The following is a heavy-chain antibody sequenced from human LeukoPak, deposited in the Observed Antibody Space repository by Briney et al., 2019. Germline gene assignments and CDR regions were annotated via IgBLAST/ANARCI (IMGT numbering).Heavy chain of an antibody. CDR3: ARHLWDWNYCFDY. V-gene: IGHV4-34*01. D-gene: IGHD1-7*01. Sequence: SETLSLTCAVYGGSFSGYYWSWIRQPPGKGLEWIGEINHSGSTNYNPSLKSRVTISVDTSKNQFSLKLSSVIAADTAVYYCARHLWDWNYCFDYWGQGTLVTVSS. J-gene: IGHJ4*02. CDR2: INHSGST. CDR1: GGSFSGYY.